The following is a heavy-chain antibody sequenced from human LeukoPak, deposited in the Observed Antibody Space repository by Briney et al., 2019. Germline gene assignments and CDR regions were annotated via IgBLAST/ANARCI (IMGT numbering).Heavy chain of an antibody. CDR3: SGRDSSRSPRAY. CDR1: GLTFTDFW. Sequence: GGSLRLSCAASGLTFTDFWMNWVRLAPGRGLEWLANIKPDGNVKYYVDSVKGRFAISRDNAKNEVYLEMNSLRAEDTGVYYCSGRDSSRSPRAYWGQGTLVSVSS. V-gene: IGHV3-7*01. J-gene: IGHJ4*02. CDR2: IKPDGNVK. D-gene: IGHD2-2*01.